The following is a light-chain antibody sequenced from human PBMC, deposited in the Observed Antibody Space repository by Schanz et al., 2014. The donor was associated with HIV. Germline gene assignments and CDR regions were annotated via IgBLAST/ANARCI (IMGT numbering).Light chain of an antibody. Sequence: SALTQPASVSGSPGQSITISCTGTSSDVGGYNYLSWYQQHPGKAPKLMIYDVSNRPSGVSNRFSGSKSGNTASLTISGLQAEDESDYYCSSYTSSNIYVIFGGGTKVTVL. J-gene: IGLJ2*01. CDR3: SSYTSSNIYVI. CDR1: SSDVGGYNY. CDR2: DVS. V-gene: IGLV2-14*03.